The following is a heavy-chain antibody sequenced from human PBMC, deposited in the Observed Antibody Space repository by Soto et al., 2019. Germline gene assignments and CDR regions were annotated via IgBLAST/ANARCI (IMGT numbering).Heavy chain of an antibody. CDR2: ISAYNGNR. Sequence: SSVRVSGKASVYTFTSYGISWVRQAPGQGREWMGWISAYNGNRNYSQKLHVRVTMTSNTATSTPYMDLRSLRSADTGVYYCPRVVLGYSNYVSSLLYYYGMDVWGQGTTVAVS. V-gene: IGHV1-18*01. CDR3: PRVVLGYSNYVSSLLYYYGMDV. CDR1: VYTFTSYG. D-gene: IGHD4-4*01. J-gene: IGHJ6*02.